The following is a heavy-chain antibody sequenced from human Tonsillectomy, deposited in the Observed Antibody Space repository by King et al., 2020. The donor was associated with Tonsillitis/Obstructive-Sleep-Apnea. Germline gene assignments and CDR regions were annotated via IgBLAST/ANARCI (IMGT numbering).Heavy chain of an antibody. CDR3: ARGKGGGEGEAAPTGDD. D-gene: IGHD3-10*01. CDR2: ISGYNGNT. V-gene: IGHV1-18*01. CDR1: VSTLTRYG. Sequence: VPLVASGAAVTPPGASVKFSCTASVSTLTRYGLSWVRQAPGQGLEWLGWISGYNGNTNYAQKLQGRVTLTTDTSTSTAYMELRSLRSEATAGEDGARGKGGGEGEAAPTGDDGGKGTRGT. J-gene: IGHJ4*02.